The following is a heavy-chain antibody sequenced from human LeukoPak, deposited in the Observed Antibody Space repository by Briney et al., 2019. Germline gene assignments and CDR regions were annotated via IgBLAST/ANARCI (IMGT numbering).Heavy chain of an antibody. CDR2: INHSGST. CDR1: GGSISSYY. V-gene: IGHV4-34*01. Sequence: PSETLSLTCTVSGGSISSYYWSWIRQPPGKGLEWIGEINHSGSTYYNPSLKSRVTISVDTSKNQFSLKLSSVTAADTAVYYCARHAAAGTDSPWGQGTLVTVSS. CDR3: ARHAAAGTDSP. D-gene: IGHD6-13*01. J-gene: IGHJ5*02.